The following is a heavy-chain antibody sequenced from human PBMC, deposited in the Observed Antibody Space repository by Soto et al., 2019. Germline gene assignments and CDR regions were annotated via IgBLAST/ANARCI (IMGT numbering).Heavy chain of an antibody. J-gene: IGHJ3*02. CDR1: GFTFSSYS. Sequence: PGGSLRLSCAASGFTFSSYSMNWVRQAPGKGLEWVSSISSSSSYIYYADSVKGRFTISRDNAKNSLYLQMNSLRAEDTAVYYCARGFHYYYDSSGYFDAFDIWGQGTMVTV. CDR3: ARGFHYYYDSSGYFDAFDI. D-gene: IGHD3-22*01. CDR2: ISSSSSYI. V-gene: IGHV3-21*01.